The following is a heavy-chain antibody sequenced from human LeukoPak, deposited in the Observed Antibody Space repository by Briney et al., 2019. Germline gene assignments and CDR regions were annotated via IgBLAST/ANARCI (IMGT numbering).Heavy chain of an antibody. Sequence: PGESLRLSCAASGFSFSTYDMNWVRQAPGKGLEWFSSLTTDSEYIYYANSVKGRFTVSRDNAKNSLFLEMNSLRAEDTAVYYCARGGVTAIRSDAFDIWGQGTMVTVSS. D-gene: IGHD2-21*02. CDR2: LTTDSEYI. CDR3: ARGGVTAIRSDAFDI. CDR1: GFSFSTYD. V-gene: IGHV3-21*01. J-gene: IGHJ3*02.